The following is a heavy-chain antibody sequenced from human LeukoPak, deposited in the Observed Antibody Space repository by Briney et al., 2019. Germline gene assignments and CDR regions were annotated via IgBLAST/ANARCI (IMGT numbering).Heavy chain of an antibody. Sequence: PGESLKISCKGSGYSFTSYWIGWVRQMPGKGLEWMGIIYPGDSDTRYSPSFQGQVTISADKSISTAYLQWSSLKASDTAMYYCARHPSGWHIPTGYMDFGGKGTTVTVSS. D-gene: IGHD6-19*01. CDR1: GYSFTSYW. J-gene: IGHJ6*03. CDR3: ARHPSGWHIPTGYMDF. V-gene: IGHV5-51*01. CDR2: IYPGDSDT.